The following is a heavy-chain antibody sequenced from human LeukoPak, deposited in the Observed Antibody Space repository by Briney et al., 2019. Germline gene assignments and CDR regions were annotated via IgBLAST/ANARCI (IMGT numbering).Heavy chain of an antibody. Sequence: GGSLRLSCAASGFTFSSYAMSWVRQAPGKGLEWVSAIIGSGGSTYYADSVKGRFTISRDNSKNTLYLQMNSLRAEDTAVYYCAKDHIGGSGCYFAYYGMDVWGQGTTVTVSS. D-gene: IGHD3-10*01. J-gene: IGHJ6*02. CDR1: GFTFSSYA. CDR3: AKDHIGGSGCYFAYYGMDV. CDR2: IIGSGGST. V-gene: IGHV3-23*01.